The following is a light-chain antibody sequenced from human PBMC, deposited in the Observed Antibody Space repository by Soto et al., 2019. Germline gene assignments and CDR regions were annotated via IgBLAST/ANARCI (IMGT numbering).Light chain of an antibody. Sequence: EIVLTQSPGTLSLSPGETATLSCRASQSFSSSSLAWYQQNPGQAPRLLIYGASSRATGIPDRFSGSGSGPDFTLTISSLETEDFAVYYCPHRGIALFTFGTGTQEDV. CDR2: GAS. CDR1: QSFSSSS. V-gene: IGKV3-20*01. CDR3: PHRGIALFT. J-gene: IGKJ3*01.